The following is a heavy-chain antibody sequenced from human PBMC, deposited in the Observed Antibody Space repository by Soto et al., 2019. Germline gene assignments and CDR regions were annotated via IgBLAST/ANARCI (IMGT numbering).Heavy chain of an antibody. Sequence: QVQLVESGGGVVQPGRSLRLSCAASGFTFSSYGMHWVRQAPGKGLEWVAVIWYDGSNKYYADSVKGRFTISRDNSKNTLYLQMNSLRAEDTAVYYCARDRLSSGWPQFDYWGQGTLVTVSS. CDR2: IWYDGSNK. J-gene: IGHJ4*02. D-gene: IGHD6-19*01. CDR1: GFTFSSYG. CDR3: ARDRLSSGWPQFDY. V-gene: IGHV3-33*01.